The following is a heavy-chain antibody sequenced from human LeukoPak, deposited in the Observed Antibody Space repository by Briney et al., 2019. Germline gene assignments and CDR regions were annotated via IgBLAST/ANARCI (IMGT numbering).Heavy chain of an antibody. CDR1: GYTLTELS. CDR3: ATDSGGNYGGNSPFDY. Sequence: ASVKVSCKVSGYTLTELSVHWVRQAPGKGLEWMGGFDPEDGETIYAQKFQGRVTMTEDTSTDTAYMELSSLRSEDTAVYYCATDSGGNYGGNSPFDYWGQGTLVTASS. J-gene: IGHJ4*02. D-gene: IGHD4-23*01. V-gene: IGHV1-24*01. CDR2: FDPEDGET.